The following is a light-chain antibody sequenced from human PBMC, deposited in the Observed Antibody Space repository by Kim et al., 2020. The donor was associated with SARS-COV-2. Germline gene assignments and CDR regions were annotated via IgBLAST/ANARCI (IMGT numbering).Light chain of an antibody. CDR1: SIDFGGYNF. J-gene: IGLJ2*01. CDR2: DVS. Sequence: TSSCNGTSIDFGGYNFVYGYQQHPGKAPRVILYDVSNRPSGVSNRFSASESGNTTSLTISGLQAEDEAGYYCSSYTSRNTVVFGGGTQLTVL. V-gene: IGLV2-14*03. CDR3: SSYTSRNTVV.